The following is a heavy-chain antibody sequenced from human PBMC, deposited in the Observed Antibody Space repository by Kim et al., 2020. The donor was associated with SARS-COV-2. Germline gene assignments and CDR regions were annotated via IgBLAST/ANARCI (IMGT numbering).Heavy chain of an antibody. CDR3: ARTVGYYDSSGYYYVDWFDP. Sequence: RVTISVDTSKNQFSLKLSSVTAADTAVYYCARTVGYYDSSGYYYVDWFDPWGQGTLVTVSS. V-gene: IGHV4-30-2*04. J-gene: IGHJ5*02. D-gene: IGHD3-22*01.